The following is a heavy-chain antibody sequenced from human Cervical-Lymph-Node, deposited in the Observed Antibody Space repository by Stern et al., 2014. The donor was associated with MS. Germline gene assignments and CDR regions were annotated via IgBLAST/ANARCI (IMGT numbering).Heavy chain of an antibody. CDR1: GGTFSSYA. CDR3: AGVPMDGYGFDY. V-gene: IGHV1-69*01. J-gene: IGHJ4*02. CDR2: IIPIFGTA. D-gene: IGHD5-12*01. Sequence: VHLVESGAEVKKPGASGKVSCKASGGTFSSYAISWVRQAPGQGLEWMGGIIPIFGTANYAQKFQGRVTITADESTSTAYMELSSLRSEDTAVYYCAGVPMDGYGFDYWGQGTLVTVSS.